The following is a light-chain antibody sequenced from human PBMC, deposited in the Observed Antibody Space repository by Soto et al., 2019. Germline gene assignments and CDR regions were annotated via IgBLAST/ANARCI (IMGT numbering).Light chain of an antibody. CDR2: AAP. J-gene: IGKJ5*01. Sequence: DIQMTQSPSSLYASVGDRVTITCRASQGISNYLAWYQQKPGKVPKLLIYAAPTLQSGVPSRFSGSGSGTDFTLTISSLQPEDVATYYCQKYNSAPFTIGQGTRLEIK. CDR3: QKYNSAPFT. V-gene: IGKV1-27*01. CDR1: QGISNY.